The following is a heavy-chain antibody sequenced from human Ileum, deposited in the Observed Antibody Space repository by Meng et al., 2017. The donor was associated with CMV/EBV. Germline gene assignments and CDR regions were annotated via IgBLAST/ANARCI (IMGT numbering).Heavy chain of an antibody. CDR3: ASQGYCTGTSCSTYFYYYGMDV. J-gene: IGHJ6*02. D-gene: IGHD2-2*01. Sequence: GGSLRLSCAASGFTFSSYEMNWVRQAPGKGLEWVSYISGSGSTIYYADSVKGRFTISRDNAKNSLYLQMNSLRAEDTAVYFCASQGYCTGTSCSTYFYYYGMDVWGQGTTVTVSS. V-gene: IGHV3-48*03. CDR2: ISGSGSTI. CDR1: GFTFSSYE.